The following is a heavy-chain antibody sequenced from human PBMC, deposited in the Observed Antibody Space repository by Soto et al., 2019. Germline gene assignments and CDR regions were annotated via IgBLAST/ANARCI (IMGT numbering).Heavy chain of an antibody. CDR2: IYYSGST. CDR1: GGSISSGDYY. V-gene: IGHV4-30-4*01. J-gene: IGHJ4*02. CDR3: ARLFGMWATVTNFAY. D-gene: IGHD4-4*01. Sequence: SETLSLTCTVSGGSISSGDYYWSWIRQPPGKGLEWIGYIYYSGSTYYNPSLKSRVTISVDTSKNQFSLKLSSVTAADTAVYYCARLFGMWATVTNFAYWGQGTLVIVSS.